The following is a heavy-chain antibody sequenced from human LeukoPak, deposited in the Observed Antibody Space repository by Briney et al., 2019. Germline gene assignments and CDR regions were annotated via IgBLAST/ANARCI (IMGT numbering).Heavy chain of an antibody. V-gene: IGHV1-46*01. D-gene: IGHD2-2*01. CDR3: ASELREYCSSTSCHGGDGMDV. CDR2: INPGGGST. Sequence: ASVKVSCKASGYTFTSYYMHWVRQAPGQGLEWMGIINPGGGSTSYAQKFQGRVTMTRDTSTSTVYMELSSLRSEDTAVYYCASELREYCSSTSCHGGDGMDVWGQGTTVTVSS. CDR1: GYTFTSYY. J-gene: IGHJ6*02.